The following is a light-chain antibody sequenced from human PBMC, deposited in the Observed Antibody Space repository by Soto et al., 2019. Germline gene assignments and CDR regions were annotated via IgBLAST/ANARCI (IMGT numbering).Light chain of an antibody. CDR2: DAS. CDR1: EDIRNS. V-gene: IGKV1-33*01. Sequence: DIQMTQSPSSLSASVGDRVTITCPANEDIRNSLHWYQQKPGKAPNLLIYDASNVETGVPSRFSGSGFGTDVTFTISSLQPEDVATYYCQQYGDLPVTFGHGTKVDIK. J-gene: IGKJ3*01. CDR3: QQYGDLPVT.